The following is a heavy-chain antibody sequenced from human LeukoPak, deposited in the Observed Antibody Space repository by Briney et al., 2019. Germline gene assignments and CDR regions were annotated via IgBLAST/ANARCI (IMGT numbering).Heavy chain of an antibody. CDR3: ARHRKHYDILTGSPYGMDV. CDR1: GYSFTSYW. V-gene: IGHV5-51*01. Sequence: GESLKISCKGSGYSFTSYWIGWMRQMPGKGLEWMGIIYPGDSDTRYSPSFQGQVTISADKSISTAYLQWSSLKASDTAMYYCARHRKHYDILTGSPYGMDVWGKGTTVTVSS. J-gene: IGHJ6*04. CDR2: IYPGDSDT. D-gene: IGHD3-9*01.